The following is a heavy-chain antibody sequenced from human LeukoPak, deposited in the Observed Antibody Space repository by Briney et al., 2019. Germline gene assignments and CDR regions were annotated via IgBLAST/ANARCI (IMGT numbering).Heavy chain of an antibody. J-gene: IGHJ4*02. CDR3: AKCGNSGCHLIDY. D-gene: IGHD5-12*01. CDR1: GFTFTTNA. CDR2: ISGRTGGT. V-gene: IGHV3-23*01. Sequence: PGGSLRLSCAASGFTFTTNAMSWVRQAPGKGLEWVSAISGRTGGTYYADSVKGRFTISRDNSKSTLYLQMDSLRAEDTAVYYCAKCGNSGCHLIDYWGQGTLVTVFS.